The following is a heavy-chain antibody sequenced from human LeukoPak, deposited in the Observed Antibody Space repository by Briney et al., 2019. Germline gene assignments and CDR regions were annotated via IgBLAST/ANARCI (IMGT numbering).Heavy chain of an antibody. CDR1: GFTFSDYY. CDR3: ARGTYCGGDCYYAPLPSPDY. V-gene: IGHV3-11*04. J-gene: IGHJ4*02. D-gene: IGHD2-21*02. Sequence: GGSLRLSRAASGFTFSDYYMSWIRQAPGKGLEWVSYISSSGSSIYYADSVKGRFTISRDNAKNSLYLQVNSLRAEDTAVYYCARGTYCGGDCYYAPLPSPDYWGQGTLVTVSS. CDR2: ISSSGSSI.